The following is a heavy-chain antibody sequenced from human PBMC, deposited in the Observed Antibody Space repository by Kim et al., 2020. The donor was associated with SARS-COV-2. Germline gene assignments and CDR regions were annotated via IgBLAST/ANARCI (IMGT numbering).Heavy chain of an antibody. V-gene: IGHV3-74*01. CDR2: INSDGSST. Sequence: GGSLRLSCAASGFTFSSYWMHWVRQAPGKGLVWVSRINSDGSSTSYADSVKGRFTISRDNAKNTLYLQMNSLRAEDTAVYYCARDREYYDILTGYYPYYGMDVWGQGTTVTVSS. CDR3: ARDREYYDILTGYYPYYGMDV. CDR1: GFTFSSYW. J-gene: IGHJ6*02. D-gene: IGHD3-9*01.